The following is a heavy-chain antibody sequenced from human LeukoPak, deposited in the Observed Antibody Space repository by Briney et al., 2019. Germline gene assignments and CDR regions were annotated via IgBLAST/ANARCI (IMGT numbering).Heavy chain of an antibody. Sequence: SETLSLTCTVSGGSISTYYWSWIRQPPGKGLEWIGYIYYSGSTNYNPSLKSRVTISVDTSKNQFSLKLSSVTAADTAVYYCARGGFGSGDYWGQGTLVTVSS. V-gene: IGHV4-59*12. J-gene: IGHJ4*02. CDR2: IYYSGST. CDR1: GGSISTYY. D-gene: IGHD3-10*01. CDR3: ARGGFGSGDY.